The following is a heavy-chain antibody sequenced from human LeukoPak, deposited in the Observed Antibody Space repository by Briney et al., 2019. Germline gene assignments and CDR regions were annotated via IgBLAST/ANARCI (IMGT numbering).Heavy chain of an antibody. V-gene: IGHV3-23*01. Sequence: GGSLRLSCAASGFTFSSYGMHWVRQAPGKGLEWVSGISGSGDRTHFPDSMKGRFTISRDNSKNTLYLQMSSLRVEDTAVYFCAKEKTGGWPFDYWGQGTLVTVSS. CDR2: ISGSGDRT. CDR1: GFTFSSYG. J-gene: IGHJ4*02. CDR3: AKEKTGGWPFDY. D-gene: IGHD6-19*01.